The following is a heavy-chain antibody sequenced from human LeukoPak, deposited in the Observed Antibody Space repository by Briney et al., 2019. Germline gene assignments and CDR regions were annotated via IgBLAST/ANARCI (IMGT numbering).Heavy chain of an antibody. CDR1: GYTFTSYG. CDR3: ARVLSPLPKRSSSYSVGFDP. V-gene: IGHV1-18*01. Sequence: GASVKVSCKASGYTFTSYGISWVRQAPGQGLEWMGWISAYNGNTNYAQKLQGRVTMTTDTSTSTAYMELRSLRSDDTAVYYCARVLSPLPKRSSSYSVGFDPWGQGTLVTVSS. J-gene: IGHJ5*02. D-gene: IGHD6-13*01. CDR2: ISAYNGNT.